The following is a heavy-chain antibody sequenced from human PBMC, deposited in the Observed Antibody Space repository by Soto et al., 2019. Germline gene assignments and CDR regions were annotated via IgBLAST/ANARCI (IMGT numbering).Heavy chain of an antibody. Sequence: ASVKVSCKASGYTFTGYYMHWVRQAPGQGLEWMGWINPNSGGTNYAQKFQGWVTMTRDTSISTAHMELSRLRSDDTAVYYCARGTNYYDSSGTPGDDAFDIWGQGTMVTVSS. J-gene: IGHJ3*02. CDR1: GYTFTGYY. CDR3: ARGTNYYDSSGTPGDDAFDI. V-gene: IGHV1-2*04. D-gene: IGHD3-22*01. CDR2: INPNSGGT.